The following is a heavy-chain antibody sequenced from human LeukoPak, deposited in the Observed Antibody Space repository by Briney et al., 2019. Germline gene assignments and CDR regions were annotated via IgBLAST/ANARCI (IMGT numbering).Heavy chain of an antibody. J-gene: IGHJ4*02. Sequence: PSETLSLTCTVSGGSISSSSYYWGWIRQPPGKGLEWIGSIYFSGSTYYDPSLKSRVTISVDTSKNQFSLKLSSVTAADTAVYYCARRPYYNVSGSPTYYFAYWGKGTLVTVSS. CDR1: GGSISSSSYY. D-gene: IGHD3-10*01. V-gene: IGHV4-39*01. CDR2: IYFSGST. CDR3: ARRPYYNVSGSPTYYFAY.